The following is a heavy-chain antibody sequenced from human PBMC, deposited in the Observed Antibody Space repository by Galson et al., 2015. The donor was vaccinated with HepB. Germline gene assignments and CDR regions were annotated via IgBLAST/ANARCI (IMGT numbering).Heavy chain of an antibody. V-gene: IGHV1-69*04. Sequence: SVKVSCKASGDTFTSYSFSWVRQAPGQGLEWMGRIIPRLGITNQAQKFQGRVTITADTSATTAYMELSSLGSEDTAVYYCAREAAGGAGYFDHWGQGTLVTVSS. D-gene: IGHD6-13*01. CDR2: IIPRLGIT. CDR1: GDTFTSYS. CDR3: AREAAGGAGYFDH. J-gene: IGHJ4*02.